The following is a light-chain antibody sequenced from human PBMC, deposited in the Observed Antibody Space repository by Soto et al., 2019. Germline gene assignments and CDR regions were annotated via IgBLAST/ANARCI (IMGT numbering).Light chain of an antibody. J-gene: IGLJ3*02. Sequence: QLVLTQSPSASASLGASVKFTCTLSSGHSSDAIAWHQQQPEKGPRFLMKLNSDGSHTKGDGIPDRFSGSSSGAERYLTISSLQYEDYCQAWATGIVVFGGGTKLTVL. CDR1: SGHSSDA. V-gene: IGLV4-69*01. CDR2: LNSDGSH. CDR3: QAWATGIVV.